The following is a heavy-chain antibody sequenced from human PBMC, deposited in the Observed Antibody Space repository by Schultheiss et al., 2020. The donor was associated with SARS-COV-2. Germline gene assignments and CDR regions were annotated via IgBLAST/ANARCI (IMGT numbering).Heavy chain of an antibody. CDR2: IWYDGSNK. CDR1: GFTFSSYG. V-gene: IGHV3-33*03. Sequence: GGSLRLSCAASGFTFSSYGMHWVRQAPGKGLEWVAVIWYDGSNKYYADSVKGRFTISRDNAKNSLYLQMNSLRAEDTAVYYCAKADSQGSNTVTRPFDYWGQGTLVTVSS. J-gene: IGHJ4*02. CDR3: AKADSQGSNTVTRPFDY. D-gene: IGHD4-17*01.